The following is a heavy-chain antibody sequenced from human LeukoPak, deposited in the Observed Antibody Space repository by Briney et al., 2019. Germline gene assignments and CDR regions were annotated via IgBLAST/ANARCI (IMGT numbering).Heavy chain of an antibody. CDR2: ISGSGANT. V-gene: IGHV3-23*01. Sequence: GGSLRLSCAASGFTFSSYWMHWVRQAPGKGLEWVSAISGSGANTYYADSVKGRFTISRDNSTNTLYLQMNSLRAEDTAVYYCAKDRPSYCSSISCYTGSDYWGQGTLVTVSS. D-gene: IGHD2-2*02. CDR3: AKDRPSYCSSISCYTGSDY. CDR1: GFTFSSYW. J-gene: IGHJ4*02.